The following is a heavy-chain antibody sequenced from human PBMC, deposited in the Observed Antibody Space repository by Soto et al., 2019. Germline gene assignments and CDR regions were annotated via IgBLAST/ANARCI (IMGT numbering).Heavy chain of an antibody. CDR3: ARGGYSYYYYGMDV. J-gene: IGHJ6*02. D-gene: IGHD1-1*01. V-gene: IGHV3-74*01. CDR2: INSDGSST. CDR1: GFTFSSYW. Sequence: EVQLVESGGGLVQPGGSLRLSCAASGFTFSSYWMHWVRQAPGKGLVWVSRINSDGSSTSYADSVKGRFTISRDNAKNTLYLQMNSLRVEDTAVYYCARGGYSYYYYGMDVWGQGTTVTVSS.